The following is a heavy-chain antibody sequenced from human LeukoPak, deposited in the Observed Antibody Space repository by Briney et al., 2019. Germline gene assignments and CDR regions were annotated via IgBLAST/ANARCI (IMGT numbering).Heavy chain of an antibody. V-gene: IGHV3-21*01. CDR2: ISSSSSYI. CDR1: GFTFSSYS. D-gene: IGHD1-14*01. CDR3: AATGFTTANDRDY. J-gene: IGHJ4*02. Sequence: GSLRLSCAASGFTFSSYSMNWVRQAPGKGLEWVSSISSSSSYICYADSVKGRFTISRDNAKNSLYLQMNSLRAEDTAVYYCAATGFTTANDRDYWGQGTLVTVSS.